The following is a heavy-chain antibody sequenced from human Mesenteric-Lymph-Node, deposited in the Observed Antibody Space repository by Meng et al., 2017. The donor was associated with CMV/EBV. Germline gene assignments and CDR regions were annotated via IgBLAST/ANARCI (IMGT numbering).Heavy chain of an antibody. CDR3: ASGGYSSGWYNQFDS. CDR2: ISSSSSYI. Sequence: SGFTFSSYSIHWVRQAPGKGLEWVSSISSSSSYIYYADSVKGRFTISRDNAKNSLHLQMNSLRAEDTAVYYCASGGYSSGWYNQFDSWGQGTLVTVSS. J-gene: IGHJ4*02. CDR1: GFTFSSYS. V-gene: IGHV3-21*01. D-gene: IGHD6-19*01.